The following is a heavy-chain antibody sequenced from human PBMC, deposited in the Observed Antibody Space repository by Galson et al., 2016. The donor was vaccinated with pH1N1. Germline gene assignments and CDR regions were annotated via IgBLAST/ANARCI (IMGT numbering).Heavy chain of an antibody. D-gene: IGHD6-19*01. J-gene: IGHJ4*02. V-gene: IGHV3-9*01. Sequence: SLRLSCAASGFTFHDYGMHWVRQASGKGLEWVSGIRWNSGTVDYAESVKGRFTISRDSGKNSLYLQMNSLRAEDTALYYCAKARTSGSYHFDYWGQGTLVTVSS. CDR1: GFTFHDYG. CDR2: IRWNSGTV. CDR3: AKARTSGSYHFDY.